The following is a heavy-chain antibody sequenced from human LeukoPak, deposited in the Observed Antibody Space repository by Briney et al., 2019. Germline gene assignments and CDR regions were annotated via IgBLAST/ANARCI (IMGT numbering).Heavy chain of an antibody. J-gene: IGHJ4*02. D-gene: IGHD2/OR15-2a*01. CDR1: GFTVSSNY. CDR2: IYSGGST. V-gene: IGHV3-53*01. CDR3: ARRAGAFSHPYDY. Sequence: GGSLRLSCAASGFTVSSNYMSWVRQAPGKGLEWVSVIYSGGSTYYSDSVKGRFTISRDNSKNTLYLQMNSLRAEDTAVYYCARRAGAFSHPYDYWGQGTLVTVSS.